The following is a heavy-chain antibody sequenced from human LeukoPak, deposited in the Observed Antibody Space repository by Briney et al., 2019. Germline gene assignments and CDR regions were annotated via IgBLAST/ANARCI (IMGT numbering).Heavy chain of an antibody. CDR2: INWTGGST. D-gene: IGHD3-10*01. CDR1: GFTFNTYA. V-gene: IGHV3-20*04. CDR3: AIVGGGAFDI. Sequence: GGSLRLSCAASGFTFNTYAMTWVRQAPGKGLEWVSGINWTGGSTGYADSVKGRFTISRDNAKNSLYLQMNSLRAEDTAWYYCAIVGGGAFDIWGQGKMVTVSS. J-gene: IGHJ3*02.